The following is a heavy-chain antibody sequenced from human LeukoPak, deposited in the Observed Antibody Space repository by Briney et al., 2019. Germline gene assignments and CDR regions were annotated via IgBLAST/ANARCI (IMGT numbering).Heavy chain of an antibody. J-gene: IGHJ1*01. V-gene: IGHV4-34*01. Sequence: SETLSLTCAVYGGSFSIYYWNWIRQPPGKGLEWIGEINDSGSTNYNASLKSRVTISVDTSKNQFSLKLSSVTAADTAAYYCARASKRDCPNGVCRDRYFQHWGQGTLVTVSS. CDR3: ARASKRDCPNGVCRDRYFQH. D-gene: IGHD2-8*01. CDR2: INDSGST. CDR1: GGSFSIYY.